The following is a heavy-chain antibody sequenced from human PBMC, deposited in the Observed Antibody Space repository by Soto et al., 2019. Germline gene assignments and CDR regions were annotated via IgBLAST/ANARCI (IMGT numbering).Heavy chain of an antibody. CDR3: ANRDTSMVTRYSYGMDV. D-gene: IGHD5-18*01. J-gene: IGHJ6*02. Sequence: PGGSLRLSCAASGFRFSSHDMSWVRQAPGKGLEWVSAISGSGGSTYYADSVKGRFTISRDNSENTLYLQMNSLRAEDTAVYYCANRDTSMVTRYSYGMDVWGQGTTVTVSS. CDR2: ISGSGGST. CDR1: GFRFSSHD. V-gene: IGHV3-23*01.